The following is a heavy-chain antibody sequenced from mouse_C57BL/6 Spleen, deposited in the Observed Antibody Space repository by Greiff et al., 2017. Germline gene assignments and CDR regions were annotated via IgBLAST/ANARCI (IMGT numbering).Heavy chain of an antibody. CDR1: GYTFTSYW. Sequence: VQLHQPGAELVKPGASVKLSCKASGYTFTSYWMHWVKRRPGRGLEWIGRIDPNSGGTKYNEKFTSKATLTVDKPSSTAYMQLSSLTSEDSAVYYCARNYYGSSYWYFDVWGTGTTVTVSS. J-gene: IGHJ1*03. V-gene: IGHV1-72*01. CDR2: IDPNSGGT. D-gene: IGHD1-1*01. CDR3: ARNYYGSSYWYFDV.